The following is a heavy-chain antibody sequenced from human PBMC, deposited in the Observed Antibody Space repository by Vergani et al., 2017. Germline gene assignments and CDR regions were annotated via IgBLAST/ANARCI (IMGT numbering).Heavy chain of an antibody. V-gene: IGHV1-3*01. CDR3: ARDYCSGGSCYQISDY. Sequence: QVQLVQSGAEVKKPGSSVKVSCKASGYTFTSYAMHWVRQAPGHRLEWMGWINAGNGNTKYSQKFQGRVTITRDTSASTAYMELSSLRSEDTAVYYCARDYCSGGSCYQISDYWGQGTLVTVSS. CDR1: GYTFTSYA. J-gene: IGHJ4*02. CDR2: INAGNGNT. D-gene: IGHD2-15*01.